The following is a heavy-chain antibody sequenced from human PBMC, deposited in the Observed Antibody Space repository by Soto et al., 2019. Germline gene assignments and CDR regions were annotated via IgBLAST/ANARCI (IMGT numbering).Heavy chain of an antibody. CDR3: ARVPYSSSRIRSGGMDV. J-gene: IGHJ6*02. V-gene: IGHV4-59*01. CDR2: IYYSGST. Sequence: QVQLQESGPGLVKPSETLSLTCTVSGGSISSYYWSWIRQPPGKGLEWIGYIYYSGSTNYNPSLKSRVTISVDTSKNQFSLKLSSVTAADTAVYYCARVPYSSSRIRSGGMDVWGQGTTVTVSS. CDR1: GGSISSYY. D-gene: IGHD6-6*01.